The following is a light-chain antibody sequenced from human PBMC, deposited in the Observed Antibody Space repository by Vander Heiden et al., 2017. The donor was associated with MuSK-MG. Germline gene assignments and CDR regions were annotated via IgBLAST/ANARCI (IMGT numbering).Light chain of an antibody. V-gene: IGKV3-15*01. CDR2: GAS. J-gene: IGKJ5*01. Sequence: EIVMTQSPATLSVSPGERATLSCRASQSVSSNLAWYQQKPGQAPRLLIYGASTRATGIPARFSGSGYGTEFTLTISSLQSEDFAVYYCQQYNNWPTGTFGQGTLLEIK. CDR1: QSVSSN. CDR3: QQYNNWPTGT.